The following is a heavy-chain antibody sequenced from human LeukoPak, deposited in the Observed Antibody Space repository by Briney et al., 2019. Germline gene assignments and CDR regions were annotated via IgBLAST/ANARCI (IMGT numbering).Heavy chain of an antibody. D-gene: IGHD3-3*01. Sequence: SETLSLTCTVSGGSISSYYWSWIRQPAGKGLEWIGRIYTSGSTNYNPSLKSRVTMSADTSKNQFSLKLSSVTAADTAVYYCARDLEYYDFWSGYYPGAFDIWGQGTMVTVSS. CDR2: IYTSGST. CDR1: GGSISSYY. J-gene: IGHJ3*02. CDR3: ARDLEYYDFWSGYYPGAFDI. V-gene: IGHV4-4*07.